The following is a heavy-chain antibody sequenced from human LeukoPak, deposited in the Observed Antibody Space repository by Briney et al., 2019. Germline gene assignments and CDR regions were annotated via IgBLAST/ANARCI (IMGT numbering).Heavy chain of an antibody. V-gene: IGHV1-2*02. CDR1: GYTFTVYY. D-gene: IGHD3-3*01. J-gene: IGHJ3*02. Sequence: ASVTLSFTASGYTFTVYYMHWVRQAPGQGLEWMGWINPNSGGTNYTQKFQGRVTMTRDTSISTAYMELSRLRSDDTAVYYCARHGRFYDAFDIWGQGTMVTVSS. CDR2: INPNSGGT. CDR3: ARHGRFYDAFDI.